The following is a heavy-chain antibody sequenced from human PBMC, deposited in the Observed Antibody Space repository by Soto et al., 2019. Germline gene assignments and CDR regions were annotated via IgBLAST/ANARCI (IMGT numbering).Heavy chain of an antibody. Sequence: EVQLVESGGGLVQPGGSLRLSCAASGFTFSSYWMHWVRQAPGKGLVWVSRINSDGSSTSYADSVKGRFTISRDNAKNTLYLQMNSLRAEDTAVYYCASGGYCSSTSCYGSYDYGMDVWGQGTTVTVSS. CDR3: ASGGYCSSTSCYGSYDYGMDV. J-gene: IGHJ6*02. V-gene: IGHV3-74*01. CDR2: INSDGSST. CDR1: GFTFSSYW. D-gene: IGHD2-2*03.